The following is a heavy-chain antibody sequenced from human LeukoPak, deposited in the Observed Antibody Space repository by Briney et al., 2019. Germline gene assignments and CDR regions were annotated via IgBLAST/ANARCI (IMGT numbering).Heavy chain of an antibody. Sequence: GGSLRPSCAASGFTFSSYAMSWVRQAPGKGLEWVSAISGSGGSTYYADSVKGRFTISRDNAKNSLYLQMNSLRDEDTAVYYCARDRIYYDILTGEYYFDYWGQGTLVTVSS. CDR3: ARDRIYYDILTGEYYFDY. J-gene: IGHJ4*02. CDR1: GFTFSSYA. D-gene: IGHD3-9*01. V-gene: IGHV3-23*01. CDR2: ISGSGGST.